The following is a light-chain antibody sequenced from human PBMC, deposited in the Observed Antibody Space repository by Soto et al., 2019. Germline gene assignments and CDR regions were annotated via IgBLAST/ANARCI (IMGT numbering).Light chain of an antibody. J-gene: IGLJ1*01. CDR1: SSNIGSNT. V-gene: IGLV1-44*01. CDR3: AAWDDSLNGRGV. CDR2: SNN. Sequence: QSVLTQPPSASGTPGQRVTISCSGSSSNIGSNTVNWYQQLPGTAPKLLIYSNNQRPSGVPDRFSGSKSGTSASLAISGLQSEDEADYYFAAWDDSLNGRGVFGTGTKVTVL.